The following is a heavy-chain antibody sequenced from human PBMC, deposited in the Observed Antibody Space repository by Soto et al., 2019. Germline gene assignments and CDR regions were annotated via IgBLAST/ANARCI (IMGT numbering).Heavy chain of an antibody. CDR2: INPFNENA. CDR1: GYTFRNYG. V-gene: IGHV1-18*04. CDR3: VRRIQFSGSYYGMDV. Sequence: VQLVQSGPEVKKPGASVKVSCKASGYTFRNYGITWVRQVPGQGLEYMGWINPFNENAKFVQKFQGRVTMTTDTSTAYMEVRSLRNDDTAVYFCVRRIQFSGSYYGMDVWGQGTTVIVSS. D-gene: IGHD1-26*01. J-gene: IGHJ6*02.